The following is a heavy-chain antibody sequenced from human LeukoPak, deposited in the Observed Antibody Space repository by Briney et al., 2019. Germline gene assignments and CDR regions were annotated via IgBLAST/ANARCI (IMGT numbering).Heavy chain of an antibody. V-gene: IGHV3-23*01. Sequence: GGSLRLSCAASGFTFSSYAMSWVRQAPGKGLEWVSAISGSGGSTYYADSVKGRFTISRGNSKNTLYLQMNSLRAEDTAVYYCAKVGYCSSTSCYQLYWFDPWGQGTLVTVSS. CDR1: GFTFSSYA. J-gene: IGHJ5*02. CDR2: ISGSGGST. D-gene: IGHD2-2*01. CDR3: AKVGYCSSTSCYQLYWFDP.